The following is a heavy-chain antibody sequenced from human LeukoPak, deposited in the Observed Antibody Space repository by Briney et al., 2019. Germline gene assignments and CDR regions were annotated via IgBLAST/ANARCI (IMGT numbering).Heavy chain of an antibody. V-gene: IGHV4-59*01. CDR1: GGSFNGYY. D-gene: IGHD1-26*01. CDR2: IYYSGST. J-gene: IGHJ3*02. Sequence: SETLSLTCAVYGGSFNGYYWSWIRQPPGKGLEWIGYIYYSGSTNYNPSLKSRVTISVDTSKNQFSLKLSSVTAADTAVYYCARARGSYYRIEASDIWGQGTMVTVSS. CDR3: ARARGSYYRIEASDI.